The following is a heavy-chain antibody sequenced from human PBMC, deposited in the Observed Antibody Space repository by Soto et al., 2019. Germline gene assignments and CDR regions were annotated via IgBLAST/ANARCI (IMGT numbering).Heavy chain of an antibody. D-gene: IGHD5-18*01. CDR3: AKRRGYSNGEFDY. V-gene: IGHV1-18*04. CDR1: GYTFTSYY. CDR2: INANDGYT. J-gene: IGHJ4*02. Sequence: ASVKVSCKASGYTFTSYYMNWVRQAPGQGLEWMGMINANDGYTTYAQKLLGRVTMTTDTSTSTAYMELRSLRSDDTAVYYCAKRRGYSNGEFDYWGQGTLVTVSS.